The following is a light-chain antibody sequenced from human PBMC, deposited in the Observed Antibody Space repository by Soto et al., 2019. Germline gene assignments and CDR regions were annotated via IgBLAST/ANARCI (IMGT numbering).Light chain of an antibody. V-gene: IGKV3-20*01. J-gene: IGKJ2*01. CDR2: GAS. CDR3: QLYGESPMYT. Sequence: EIVLTQSPGTLSLSPGERSTLSCRASQSVSDSSLAWYHQKPGQAPQLLIYGASRRATGIPDTFSGSGSGTDFTLTISRLEPEDFAVSYCQLYGESPMYTFGQGTKLEIK. CDR1: QSVSDSS.